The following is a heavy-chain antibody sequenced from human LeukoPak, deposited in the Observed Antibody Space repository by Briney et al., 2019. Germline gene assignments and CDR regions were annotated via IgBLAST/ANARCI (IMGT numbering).Heavy chain of an antibody. CDR2: ITWNSGSI. Sequence: GRSLRLSCVVSGFTFDDYAMHWVRQAPGKGLEWVSGITWNSGSIGYADSVKGRFTISRDNAKNSLYLQMNSLRPEDTALYYCAKGGRYLEYAFDIWGQGTMVTVSS. D-gene: IGHD6-19*01. J-gene: IGHJ3*02. V-gene: IGHV3-9*01. CDR3: AKGGRYLEYAFDI. CDR1: GFTFDDYA.